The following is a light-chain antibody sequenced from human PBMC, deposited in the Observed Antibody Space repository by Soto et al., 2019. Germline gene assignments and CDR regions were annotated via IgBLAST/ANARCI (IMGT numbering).Light chain of an antibody. CDR1: SIDVGGSNH. Sequence: QSVLTQPASVSGSPGHSSTISCTDTSIDVGGSNHVSWYQPHPGKAPKLMIFDVSTRPAGGSNRFSGSKSGNTDSLTMYGLHAEDEADYYCSSYATSSTLVLFSGGTQLTVL. V-gene: IGLV2-14*01. J-gene: IGLJ3*02. CDR3: SSYATSSTLVL. CDR2: DVS.